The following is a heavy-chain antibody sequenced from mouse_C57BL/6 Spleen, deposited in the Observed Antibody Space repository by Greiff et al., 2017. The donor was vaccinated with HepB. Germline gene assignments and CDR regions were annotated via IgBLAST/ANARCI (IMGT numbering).Heavy chain of an antibody. D-gene: IGHD2-1*01. CDR2: IDPEDGDT. Sequence: EVQLQESGAELVRPGASVKLSCTASGFNIKDYYMHWVKQRPEQGLEWIGRIDPEDGDTEYAPKFQGKATMTADTSSNTAYLQLSSLTSEDTAVYYCTRLSYGNFHWYFDVWGTGTTVTVSS. CDR1: GFNIKDYY. CDR3: TRLSYGNFHWYFDV. J-gene: IGHJ1*03. V-gene: IGHV14-1*01.